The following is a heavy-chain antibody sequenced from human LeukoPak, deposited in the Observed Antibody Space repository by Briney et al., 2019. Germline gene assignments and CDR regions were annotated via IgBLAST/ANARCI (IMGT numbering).Heavy chain of an antibody. D-gene: IGHD6-13*01. CDR3: AKDRGIAAPVGDAFDI. J-gene: IGHJ3*02. V-gene: IGHV3-30*18. CDR1: GFTFSSFW. CDR2: ISYDGSNK. Sequence: GGSLRLSCAASGFTFSSFWMSWVRQAPGKGLEWVAVISYDGSNKYYADSVKGRFTISRDNSKNTLYLQMNSLRAEDTAVYYCAKDRGIAAPVGDAFDIWGQGTMVTVSS.